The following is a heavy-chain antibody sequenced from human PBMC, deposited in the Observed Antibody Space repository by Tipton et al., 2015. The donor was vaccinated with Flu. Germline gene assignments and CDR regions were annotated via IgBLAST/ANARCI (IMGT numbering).Heavy chain of an antibody. Sequence: LRLSCTVSGGSISSYYWSWIRQPPGKGLEWIGYIYYSGSTNYNPSLKSRVTISVDTSKNQFSLKLSSVTAADTAVYYCARSGYYYYMDVWGKGTTVTVSS. V-gene: IGHV4-59*01. CDR3: ARSGYYYYMDV. CDR1: GGSISSYY. D-gene: IGHD3-10*01. J-gene: IGHJ6*03. CDR2: IYYSGST.